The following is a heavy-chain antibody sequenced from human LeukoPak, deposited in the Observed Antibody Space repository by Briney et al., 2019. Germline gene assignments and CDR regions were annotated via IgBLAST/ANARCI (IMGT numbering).Heavy chain of an antibody. V-gene: IGHV3-21*01. CDR2: ISSSSSYI. Sequence: GGSLRLSCAASGFTFSSYSMNWDRQAPGKGLEWVSSISSSSSYIYYADSVKGRFTISRDNAKNSLYLQMNSLRAEDTAVYYCARGGLRIAARPNYFDYWGQGTLVTVSS. CDR1: GFTFSSYS. J-gene: IGHJ4*02. D-gene: IGHD6-6*01. CDR3: ARGGLRIAARPNYFDY.